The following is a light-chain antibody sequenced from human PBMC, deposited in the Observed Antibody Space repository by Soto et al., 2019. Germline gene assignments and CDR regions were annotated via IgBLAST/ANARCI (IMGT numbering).Light chain of an antibody. CDR2: AAS. J-gene: IGKJ5*01. CDR1: QGISTY. V-gene: IGKV1-9*01. CDR3: QHLNSYPAIT. Sequence: DIQLTQSPSFLSASVGDRITIACRASQGISTYLAWYQQKPGKAPKLLIYAASTLESGVPSRFSGSGSGTEFTLTISSLQPEDFATYYCQHLNSYPAITFGQGTRLEI.